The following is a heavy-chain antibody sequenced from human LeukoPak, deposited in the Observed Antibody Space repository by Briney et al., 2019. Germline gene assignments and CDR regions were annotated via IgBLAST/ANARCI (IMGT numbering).Heavy chain of an antibody. CDR2: IIPIFGTA. J-gene: IGHJ4*02. Sequence: ASVKVSCKASGGTFSSYAISWVRQAPGQGLEWMGGIIPIFGTANYAQKFQGRVTITRDTSASTAYMELSSLRSEDTAVYYCARDPATGTLEFDYWGQGTLVTVSS. CDR1: GGTFSSYA. V-gene: IGHV1-69*05. CDR3: ARDPATGTLEFDY. D-gene: IGHD1-1*01.